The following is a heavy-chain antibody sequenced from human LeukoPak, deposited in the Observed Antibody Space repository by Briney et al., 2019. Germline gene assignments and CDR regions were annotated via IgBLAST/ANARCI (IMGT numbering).Heavy chain of an antibody. V-gene: IGHV7-4-1*02. J-gene: IGHJ4*02. CDR1: GYTFTSYA. Sequence: ASVKAACKASGYTFTSYAMNWVRQAPGQGLEWMGWINTNTGNPTYAQGFTGRFVFSLDTSVSTTYLQISNLKAEDTAVYYCARQQLGELAYWGQGTLVTVSS. CDR3: ARQQLGELAY. CDR2: INTNTGNP. D-gene: IGHD6-13*01.